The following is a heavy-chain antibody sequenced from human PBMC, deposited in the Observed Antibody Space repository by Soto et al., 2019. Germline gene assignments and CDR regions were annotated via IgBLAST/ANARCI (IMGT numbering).Heavy chain of an antibody. V-gene: IGHV1-24*01. CDR2: FDPEDGET. Sequence: ASVKVSCKVSGYTLTELSMHWVRQAPGKGLEWMGGFDPEDGETIYAQKFQGRVTMTEDTSTDTAYMELSSLRSEDTAVYYCATGYSGSGIPPFDYWGQGTLVTVS. J-gene: IGHJ4*02. CDR3: ATGYSGSGIPPFDY. D-gene: IGHD3-10*01. CDR1: GYTLTELS.